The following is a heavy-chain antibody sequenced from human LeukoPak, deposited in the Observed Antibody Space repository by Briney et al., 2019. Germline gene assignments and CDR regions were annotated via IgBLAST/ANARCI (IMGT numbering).Heavy chain of an antibody. V-gene: IGHV1-69*13. D-gene: IGHD6-13*01. CDR1: GGTFSSYA. CDR3: AREPSIAAAGNYYYGMDV. Sequence: GASVKVSCKASGGTFSSYAISWVRQAPGQGLEWMGGIIPILGTANYAQKFQGRVTITADESTSTAYMELSSLRSEDTAVYYCAREPSIAAAGNYYYGMDVWGQGTTVTVSS. J-gene: IGHJ6*02. CDR2: IIPILGTA.